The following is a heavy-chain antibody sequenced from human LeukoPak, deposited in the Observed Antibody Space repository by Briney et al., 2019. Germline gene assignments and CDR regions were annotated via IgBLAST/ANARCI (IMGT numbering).Heavy chain of an antibody. CDR2: INPNSGGT. Sequence: ASVKVSCKASGYTFTGYYMRWVRQAPGQGLEWMGWINPNSGGTNYAQKFQGRVTMTRDTSISTAYMELSRLRSDDTAVYYCARGDIVVVPAARYSYYYYGMDVWGQGTTVTVSS. CDR3: ARGDIVVVPAARYSYYYYGMDV. J-gene: IGHJ6*02. CDR1: GYTFTGYY. V-gene: IGHV1-2*02. D-gene: IGHD2-2*01.